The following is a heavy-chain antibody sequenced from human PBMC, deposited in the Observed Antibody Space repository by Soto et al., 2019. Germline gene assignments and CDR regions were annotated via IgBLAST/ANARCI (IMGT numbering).Heavy chain of an antibody. J-gene: IGHJ4*02. CDR1: GFTFDDYA. D-gene: IGHD3-10*01. Sequence: EVQLVESGGGLVQPGGSLRLSCAASGFTFDDYAIHWVRQIPGKGLEWVSGISWNGDATGYADSVKGRFTSSRDNAKNYLYLQMDSLKSEDTAMYYCANLPLYGSGFDCWGQGTLVTVSS. CDR3: ANLPLYGSGFDC. CDR2: ISWNGDAT. V-gene: IGHV3-9*01.